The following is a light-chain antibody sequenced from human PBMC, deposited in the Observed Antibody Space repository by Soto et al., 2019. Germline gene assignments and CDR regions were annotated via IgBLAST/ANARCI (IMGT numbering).Light chain of an antibody. CDR1: SSDVGGYNY. V-gene: IGLV2-14*01. CDR2: EVS. CDR3: SSFTSISTWV. Sequence: QSALTQPASVSGSPGQSITISCTGTSSDVGGYNYVSWFQQYPGKAPKLMIYEVSNRPSGVSFRFSGSKSGNTASLTISGLQAEDEADFYCSSFTSISTWVFGGGTKVTVL. J-gene: IGLJ3*02.